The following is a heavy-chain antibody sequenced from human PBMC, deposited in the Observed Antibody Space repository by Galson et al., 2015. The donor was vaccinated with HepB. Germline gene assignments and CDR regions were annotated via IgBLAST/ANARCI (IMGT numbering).Heavy chain of an antibody. D-gene: IGHD2-21*02. Sequence: SVKVSCKASGYIFSNEGITWVRQAPGQGLEWMAWISAYNGDINYAQKLQGRVTVTTDTSTNTAYMNLKSLSSGDTAVYYCARGDRRLRYGAYWGQGTLITVSS. J-gene: IGHJ4*02. V-gene: IGHV1-18*01. CDR1: GYIFSNEG. CDR2: ISAYNGDI. CDR3: ARGDRRLRYGAY.